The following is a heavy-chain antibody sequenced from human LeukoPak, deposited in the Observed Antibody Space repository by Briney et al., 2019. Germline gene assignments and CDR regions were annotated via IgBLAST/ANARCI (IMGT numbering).Heavy chain of an antibody. J-gene: IGHJ4*02. CDR2: IYYSGST. D-gene: IGHD6-19*01. Sequence: SETLSLTCSVSGGSISGYYWSWIRQPPGKGLEWIGYIYYSGSTNYNPSLKSRLTISADTSKNQFSLKLNSVTAADTAVYYCARGNGWYFYWGQGALVTVSS. CDR3: ARGNGWYFY. V-gene: IGHV4-59*01. CDR1: GGSISGYY.